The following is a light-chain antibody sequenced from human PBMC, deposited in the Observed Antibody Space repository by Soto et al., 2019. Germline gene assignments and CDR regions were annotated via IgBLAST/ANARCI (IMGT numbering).Light chain of an antibody. V-gene: IGKV2-28*01. J-gene: IGKJ1*01. CDR2: GAY. Sequence: DIAMTQSPLSLPVTPGEPASISCRSSQSLLHSNGYNYLDWYQQKPGQTPGLLIFGAYTRASGIPGRFSGSGSGTEFTLTISSLEAEDFAVYYCQQYDEWHSFGDGSKV. CDR1: QSLLHSNGYNY. CDR3: QQYDEWHS.